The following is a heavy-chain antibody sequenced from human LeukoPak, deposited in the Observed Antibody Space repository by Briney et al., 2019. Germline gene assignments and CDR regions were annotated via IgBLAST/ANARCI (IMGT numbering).Heavy chain of an antibody. CDR3: ARYSGSYYYPPAWDL. Sequence: GGSLRLSCAASGFTFDDYAMHWVRQAPGKGLEWVSATSTSGGSAYYADSVKGRFTISRDNSKNTLYLQMDSLRADDTAVYYCARYSGSYYYPPAWDLWGQGTLSPSPQ. CDR2: TSTSGGSA. CDR1: GFTFDDYA. D-gene: IGHD1-26*01. V-gene: IGHV3-23*01. J-gene: IGHJ4*02.